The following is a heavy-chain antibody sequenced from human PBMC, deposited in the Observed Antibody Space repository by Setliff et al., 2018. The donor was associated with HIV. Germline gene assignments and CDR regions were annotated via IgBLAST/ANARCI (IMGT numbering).Heavy chain of an antibody. J-gene: IGHJ5*01. CDR1: GGSITSGGHY. D-gene: IGHD6-6*01. V-gene: IGHV4-31*02. CDR3: ARGGNSRAAWFDS. CDR2: IHYTGSN. Sequence: SATLSLTCSVSGGSITSGGHYWSWIRHLPGKGLEWIGYIHYTGSNFYNPSLTDRLTLSVDTSDNQFSLKLTSVTAADTAVYYCARGGNSRAAWFDSWGQGTLVTVSS.